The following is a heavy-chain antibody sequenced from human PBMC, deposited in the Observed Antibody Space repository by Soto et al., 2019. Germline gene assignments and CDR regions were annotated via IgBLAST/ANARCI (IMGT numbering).Heavy chain of an antibody. Sequence: GGSLRLSCAASGFTFSSYSMNWVRQAPGKGLEWVSYISSSSSTIYYADSVKGRFTISRDNAKNSLYLQMNSLRAEDTAVYYCAREAQWLNWFXPWSQGTLVTVSS. CDR2: ISSSSSTI. CDR1: GFTFSSYS. CDR3: AREAQWLNWFXP. V-gene: IGHV3-48*01. D-gene: IGHD6-19*01. J-gene: IGHJ5*02.